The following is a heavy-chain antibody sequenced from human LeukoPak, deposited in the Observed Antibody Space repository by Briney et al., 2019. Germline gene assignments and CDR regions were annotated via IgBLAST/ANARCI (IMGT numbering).Heavy chain of an antibody. J-gene: IGHJ6*03. CDR3: ARVGSRYELLSYYYYMDV. V-gene: IGHV3-30*03. D-gene: IGHD2-15*01. CDR2: ISHRENNQ. CDR1: GFTFSKYA. Sequence: PGGSLRLFCAASGFTFSKYAIHWVRQAPGKGLEWVALISHRENNQNYADSVKGRFTTSRDTSKSMVYLQLNNLRTEDTAVYYCARVGSRYELLSYYYYMDVWGKGTTVTVSS.